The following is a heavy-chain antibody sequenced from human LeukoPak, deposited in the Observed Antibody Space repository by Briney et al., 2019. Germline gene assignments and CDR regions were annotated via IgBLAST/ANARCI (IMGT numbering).Heavy chain of an antibody. V-gene: IGHV1-8*01. J-gene: IGHJ5*02. Sequence: SVKVSCKTSGYTFSTYEINWVRQAAGQGLEWMGWMHPNSGDTDYAQKFQGRVTMTRDTSINTVYMELSSLRSGDTAVYYCTRGPRNDPWGQGTLVTVSS. D-gene: IGHD1-14*01. CDR3: TRGPRNDP. CDR2: MHPNSGDT. CDR1: GYTFSTYE.